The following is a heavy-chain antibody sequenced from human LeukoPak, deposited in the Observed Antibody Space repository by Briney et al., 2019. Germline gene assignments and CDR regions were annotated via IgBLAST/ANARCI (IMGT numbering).Heavy chain of an antibody. CDR3: ARGLGGIAVAGRGRFNYFDY. CDR1: GGSFSGYY. Sequence: SETLSLTCAVYGGSFSGYYWSWIRQPPGKGLEWIGEINHSGSTNYNPSLKSRVTISVDTSKNQFSLKLSSVTAADTAVYYCARGLGGIAVAGRGRFNYFDYWGQGTLVTVSS. J-gene: IGHJ4*02. D-gene: IGHD6-19*01. CDR2: INHSGST. V-gene: IGHV4-34*01.